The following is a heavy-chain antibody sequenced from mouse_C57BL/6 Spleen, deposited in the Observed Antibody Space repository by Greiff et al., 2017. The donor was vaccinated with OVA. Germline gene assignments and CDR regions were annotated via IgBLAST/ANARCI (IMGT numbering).Heavy chain of an antibody. Sequence: VQLKESGGGLVKPGGSLKLSCAASGFTFSDYGMHWVRQAPEKGLEWVAYISSGSSTIYYADTVKGRFTISRDNAKNTLFLQMTSLRSEDTAMYYCARSGAYGSSWDFDYWGQGTTLTVSS. CDR1: GFTFSDYG. CDR3: ARSGAYGSSWDFDY. V-gene: IGHV5-17*01. CDR2: ISSGSSTI. J-gene: IGHJ2*01. D-gene: IGHD1-1*01.